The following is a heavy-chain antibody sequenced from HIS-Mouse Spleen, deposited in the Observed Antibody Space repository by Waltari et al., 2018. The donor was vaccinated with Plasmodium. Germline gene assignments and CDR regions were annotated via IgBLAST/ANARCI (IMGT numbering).Heavy chain of an antibody. V-gene: IGHV1-18*01. J-gene: IGHJ3*02. D-gene: IGHD6-19*01. CDR3: ARGSAGDAFDI. Sequence: QVQLVQSGAEVKKPGAPVKVSCQASGYTFPNYGISGVRQAPVQGLEWMGWISPYNGNTHFAQKLQGRVTMTTDTSTSTAYMELRSLRSDDTAVYYCARGSAGDAFDIWGQGTMVTVSS. CDR1: GYTFPNYG. CDR2: ISPYNGNT.